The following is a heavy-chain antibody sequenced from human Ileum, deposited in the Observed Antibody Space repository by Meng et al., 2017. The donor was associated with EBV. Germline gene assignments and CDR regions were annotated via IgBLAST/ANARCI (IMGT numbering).Heavy chain of an antibody. Sequence: QVVLGQSGAEVKKPGASVKVSCKASGYTFTGYYMHWVRQAPGQGLEWMGWINPNSGGTNYAQKFQGWVTMTRDTSISTAYMELSRLRSDDTAVYYCARDWEGSWAVFDYWGQGTLVTVSS. V-gene: IGHV1-2*04. J-gene: IGHJ4*02. CDR2: INPNSGGT. CDR3: ARDWEGSWAVFDY. D-gene: IGHD6-13*01. CDR1: GYTFTGYY.